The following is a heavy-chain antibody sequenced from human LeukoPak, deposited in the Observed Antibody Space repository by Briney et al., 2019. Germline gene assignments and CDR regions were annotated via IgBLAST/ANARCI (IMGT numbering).Heavy chain of an antibody. V-gene: IGHV3-49*04. D-gene: IGHD2-2*01. CDR3: QRGPQYCSSTSCYQASLGY. CDR1: GFTFSSYA. Sequence: GGSLRLSCAASGFTFSSYAMHWVRQAPGKGLEWVGFIRSKAYGGTTEYAASVKGRFTISRDDSKSIAYLQMNSLKTEDTAVYYCQRGPQYCSSTSCYQASLGYWGQGTLVTVSS. CDR2: IRSKAYGGTT. J-gene: IGHJ4*02.